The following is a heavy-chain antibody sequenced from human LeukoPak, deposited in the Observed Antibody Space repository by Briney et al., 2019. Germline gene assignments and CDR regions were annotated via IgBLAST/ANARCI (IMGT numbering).Heavy chain of an antibody. Sequence: SETLSLTCTVSGGSISSSSYYWGWIRQPPGKGLEWIGSIYYSGSTYYNPSLKSRVTISVDTSKNQFSLKLSSVTAADTAVYYCARFCFFYYDSSGCMDYWGQGTLVTVSS. V-gene: IGHV4-39*01. CDR3: ARFCFFYYDSSGCMDY. D-gene: IGHD3-22*01. CDR2: IYYSGST. J-gene: IGHJ4*02. CDR1: GGSISSSSYY.